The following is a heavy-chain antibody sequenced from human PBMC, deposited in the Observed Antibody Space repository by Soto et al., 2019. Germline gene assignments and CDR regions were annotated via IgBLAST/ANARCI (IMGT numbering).Heavy chain of an antibody. V-gene: IGHV3-7*01. D-gene: IGHD1-26*01. CDR1: GLNFRRHG. Sequence: WGSLRLSCAASGLNFRRHGMSWVRKAPGKGLEWVANIKEDGSEKYYVDSVKGRFTISRDNTKNSLYLQMTSLRAEDTAVYHCAKIASYSFEYWGQGTLVTVSS. J-gene: IGHJ4*02. CDR2: IKEDGSEK. CDR3: AKIASYSFEY.